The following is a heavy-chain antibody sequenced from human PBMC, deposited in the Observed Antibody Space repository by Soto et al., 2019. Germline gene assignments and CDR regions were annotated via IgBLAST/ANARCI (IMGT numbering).Heavy chain of an antibody. J-gene: IGHJ4*02. CDR2: ISPDGGEI. Sequence: LVESGGGLVQPGGSLRLSCADSGFTFSNIWMSWVRRSPEKGTEWVASISPDGGEIYYVDSVKGRFTISRDNTRNSLYLQMNSLRAEDTAVYYCAKGPRWGQGTLVTVSS. CDR1: GFTFSNIW. V-gene: IGHV3-7*01. CDR3: AKGPR.